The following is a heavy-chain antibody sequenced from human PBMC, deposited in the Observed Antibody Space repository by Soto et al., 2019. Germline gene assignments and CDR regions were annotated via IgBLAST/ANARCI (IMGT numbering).Heavy chain of an antibody. V-gene: IGHV3-23*01. J-gene: IGHJ4*02. CDR2: ISRSGGST. CDR1: GFTFNSYA. Sequence: SLRLSCAASGFTFNSYAMSWVRQAPGKGLEWVSTISRSGGSTYYADSVKGRFTISRDNSKNTLYLQMNSLRADGTAVYYCAKDLVHGNYFDYWGQGTQVTVSS. CDR3: AKDLVHGNYFDY. D-gene: IGHD3-10*01.